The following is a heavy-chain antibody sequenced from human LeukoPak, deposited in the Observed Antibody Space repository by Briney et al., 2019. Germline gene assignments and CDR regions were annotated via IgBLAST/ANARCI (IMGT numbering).Heavy chain of an antibody. V-gene: IGHV3-7*01. J-gene: IGHJ3*02. D-gene: IGHD1-26*01. CDR2: IKQDGSEK. CDR1: GFTFGNFW. Sequence: LSGGSLRLSCTASGFTFGNFWMNWVRQAPGKGLEFVAKIKQDGSEKDYADSVKGRFTISRDNAKNSVFLQLNSLRAEDTAVYYCARDVPYSGRGAYDIWGQGTMVTVSS. CDR3: ARDVPYSGRGAYDI.